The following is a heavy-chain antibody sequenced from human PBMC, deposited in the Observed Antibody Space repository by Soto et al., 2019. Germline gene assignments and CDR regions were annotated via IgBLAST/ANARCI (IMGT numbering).Heavy chain of an antibody. Sequence: QITLKESGPTLVKPTQTLTLTCTFSGFSLSTSGVRVGWIRQPPGKALQWLALIYWDDDKRYSPSLKSRLTITKDTSKNPVVLTMTNLDPVDTATYYCGHRSGSYFTYWGQGTLVTVSS. D-gene: IGHD1-26*01. J-gene: IGHJ4*02. V-gene: IGHV2-5*02. CDR2: IYWDDDK. CDR3: GHRSGSYFTY. CDR1: GFSLSTSGVR.